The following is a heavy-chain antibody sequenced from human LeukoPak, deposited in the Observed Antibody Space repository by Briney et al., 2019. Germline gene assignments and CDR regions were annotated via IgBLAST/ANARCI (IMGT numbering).Heavy chain of an antibody. V-gene: IGHV5-10-1*01. CDR1: GYNFINHW. CDR2: IDPSDSYS. Sequence: GESLKISCKGSGYNFINHWITWVRQVPGKGLEWMARIDPSDSYSNYSPSFQGHVTTSADKSTNTAYLQWTTLRASDTAMYYCARPSRGGYLDLWGRGTLVTVSS. CDR3: ARPSRGGYLDL. D-gene: IGHD3-16*01. J-gene: IGHJ2*01.